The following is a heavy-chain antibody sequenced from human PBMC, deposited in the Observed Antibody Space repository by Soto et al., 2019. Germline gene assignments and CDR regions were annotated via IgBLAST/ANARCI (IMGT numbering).Heavy chain of an antibody. Sequence: GTLALTCAVYAGSFSGYYWSGIRQPPGKGLEWIGEINHSGSTNYNPSLKSRVTISVDTSKNQFSLQRSSVTAADTAVYYCARGRIAVAATIEYWGRGTLVTVSS. D-gene: IGHD6-19*01. CDR1: AGSFSGYY. V-gene: IGHV4-34*01. CDR2: INHSGST. CDR3: ARGRIAVAATIEY. J-gene: IGHJ4*02.